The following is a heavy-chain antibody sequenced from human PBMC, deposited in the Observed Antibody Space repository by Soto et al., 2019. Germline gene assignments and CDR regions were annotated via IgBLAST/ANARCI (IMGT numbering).Heavy chain of an antibody. Sequence: GGALRLSCAASGFTFIRYAMSWVLQAPRKGLEWVSAISGSGGSTYYADSVKGRFTISRDNSKNTLYLQMNSLRAEDTAVYYCVKDMPSASLWFGELVSHSHYYFDYRGQG. D-gene: IGHD3-10*01. V-gene: IGHV3-23*01. CDR3: VKDMPSASLWFGELVSHSHYYFDY. CDR2: ISGSGGST. CDR1: GFTFIRYA. J-gene: IGHJ4*02.